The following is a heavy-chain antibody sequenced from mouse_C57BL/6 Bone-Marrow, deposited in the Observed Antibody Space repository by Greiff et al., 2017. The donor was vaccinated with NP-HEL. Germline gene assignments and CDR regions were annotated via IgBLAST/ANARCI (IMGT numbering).Heavy chain of an antibody. Sequence: QVQLQQPGAELVKPGASVKLSCKASGYTFTSYWMQWVKQRPGQGLEWIGEIDPSDSYTNYNQKFKGKATLTVDTSSSTAYMQHSSLTSEDSAVYYCARSSDYDGGYAMDYWGQGTSVTVSS. J-gene: IGHJ4*01. D-gene: IGHD2-4*01. CDR2: IDPSDSYT. CDR1: GYTFTSYW. V-gene: IGHV1-50*01. CDR3: ARSSDYDGGYAMDY.